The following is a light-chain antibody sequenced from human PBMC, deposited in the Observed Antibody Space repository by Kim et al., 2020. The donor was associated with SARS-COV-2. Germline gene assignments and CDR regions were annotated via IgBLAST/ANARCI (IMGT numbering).Light chain of an antibody. CDR1: QTVGSD. CDR2: SAS. J-gene: IGKJ2*01. Sequence: VSSGERATLSCRASQTVGSDFAWYQQKPGQAPRLLIYSASTRATGIPARFSGSGSGTEFTLTISSLQSEDFAVYYCQQYSNWPQTFGQGTKLEI. CDR3: QQYSNWPQT. V-gene: IGKV3-15*01.